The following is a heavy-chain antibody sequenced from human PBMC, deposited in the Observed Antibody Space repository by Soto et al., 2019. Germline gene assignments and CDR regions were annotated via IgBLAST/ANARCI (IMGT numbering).Heavy chain of an antibody. J-gene: IGHJ4*02. V-gene: IGHV3-7*01. CDR3: ARGVTSMDY. Sequence: EVQLVESGGGLVQPGESLRLSCAASEFTFKSYWVSWVRQAPGKGLEWVANIRQDGSERYYVDSVKGRFTISRDNAKNSLYLQMDSLRVEDTAVYYCARGVTSMDYWGQGTLVTVSS. D-gene: IGHD4-17*01. CDR2: IRQDGSER. CDR1: EFTFKSYW.